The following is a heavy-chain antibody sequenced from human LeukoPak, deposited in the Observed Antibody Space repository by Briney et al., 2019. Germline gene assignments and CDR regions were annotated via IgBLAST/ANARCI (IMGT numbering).Heavy chain of an antibody. Sequence: SVKVSCKASGGTFSSYAISWVRQAPGQGLEWMGGIIPIFGTANYAQKFQGRVTITADESTSTAYMELSSLRSEDTAVYYCARVNGDYVQKGHFDYWGQGTLVTVSS. V-gene: IGHV1-69*01. D-gene: IGHD4-17*01. CDR3: ARVNGDYVQKGHFDY. CDR1: GGTFSSYA. CDR2: IIPIFGTA. J-gene: IGHJ4*02.